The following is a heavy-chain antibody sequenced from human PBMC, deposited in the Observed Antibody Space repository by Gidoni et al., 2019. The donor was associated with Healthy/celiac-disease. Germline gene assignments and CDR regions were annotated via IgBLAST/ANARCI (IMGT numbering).Heavy chain of an antibody. J-gene: IGHJ6*02. D-gene: IGHD3-3*01. CDR3: ARGRRDFWSGSYYYYYGMDV. Sequence: EVQLVESGGGLIQPGGSLRLSCAASGFTVSSNYMSWVRQAPGKGLEWVSVIYSGGSTYYADSVKGRFTISRDNSKNTLYLQMNSLRAEDTAVYYCARGRRDFWSGSYYYYYGMDVWGQGTTVTVSS. CDR1: GFTVSSNY. V-gene: IGHV3-53*01. CDR2: IYSGGST.